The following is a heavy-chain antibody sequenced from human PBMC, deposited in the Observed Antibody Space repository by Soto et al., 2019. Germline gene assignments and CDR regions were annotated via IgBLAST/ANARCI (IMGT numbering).Heavy chain of an antibody. CDR1: GGSISSYY. V-gene: IGHV4-59*08. D-gene: IGHD6-19*01. Sequence: QVQLQESGPGLVKPSETLSLTCTVSGGSISSYYWSWIRQPPGKGLEWIGYIYYSGSTNYNPSLKSRVTISVDTSKNQFSLKLSSVTAADTAVYYCARQGRAVADPFDYWGQGTLVTVSS. J-gene: IGHJ4*02. CDR2: IYYSGST. CDR3: ARQGRAVADPFDY.